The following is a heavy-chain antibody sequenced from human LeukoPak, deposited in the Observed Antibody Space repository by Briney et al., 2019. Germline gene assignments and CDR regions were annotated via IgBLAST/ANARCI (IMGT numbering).Heavy chain of an antibody. D-gene: IGHD2-15*01. CDR1: GFTFSSYA. CDR3: AKDWCSGGSCYLFDY. Sequence: SGGSLRLSCAASGFTFSSYAMSWVRQAPGKGLEWVSAISGSGGSTYYADSVKGRFTISRDNSKNTLYLQMNSLRAEDTAVYYCAKDWCSGGSCYLFDYWGQGTLVTVSS. J-gene: IGHJ4*02. V-gene: IGHV3-23*01. CDR2: ISGSGGST.